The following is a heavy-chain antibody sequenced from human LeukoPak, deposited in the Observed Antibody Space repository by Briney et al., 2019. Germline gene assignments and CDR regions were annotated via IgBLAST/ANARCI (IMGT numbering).Heavy chain of an antibody. J-gene: IGHJ6*03. CDR3: ARTTEGYCSGGNCYYYYYYMDV. D-gene: IGHD2-15*01. V-gene: IGHV4-34*11. CDR1: GGSFSGYY. CDR2: IHYSGST. Sequence: SETLSLTCAVYGGSFSGYYWSWIRQPPGKGLEWIGYIHYSGSTSYNPSLKSRVTISVDTSKNQFSLKLRFVTPADTAVFYCARTTEGYCSGGNCYYYYYYMDVWGRGTTVTVSS.